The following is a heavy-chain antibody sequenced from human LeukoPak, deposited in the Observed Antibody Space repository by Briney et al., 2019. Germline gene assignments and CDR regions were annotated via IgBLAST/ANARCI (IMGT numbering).Heavy chain of an antibody. CDR3: ARPPYSAGCYFEF. CDR1: GFTFSDYW. CDR2: VRQDGSET. V-gene: IGHV3-7*01. Sequence: PGGSLRLTCAASGFTFSDYWLRRVRQPPGKGLEWVANVRQDGSETYYVDSVKGRFTISRDNTKNSLYLQMNSLRAEDTAVYYCARPPYSAGCYFEFWGQGTLVTVSS. J-gene: IGHJ4*02. D-gene: IGHD6-25*01.